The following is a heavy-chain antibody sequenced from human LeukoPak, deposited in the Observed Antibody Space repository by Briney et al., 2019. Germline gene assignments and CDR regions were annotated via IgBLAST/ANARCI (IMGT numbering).Heavy chain of an antibody. V-gene: IGHV4-31*02. CDR2: IYYSGST. D-gene: IGHD3-22*01. CDR3: ASNSPGYYDSSGYFDY. J-gene: IGHJ4*02. Sequence: WVRQMPGKGLEWIGYIYYSGSTYYNPSLKSRVTISVDTSKNQFSLKLSSVTAADTAVYYCASNSPGYYDSSGYFDYWGQGTLVTVSS.